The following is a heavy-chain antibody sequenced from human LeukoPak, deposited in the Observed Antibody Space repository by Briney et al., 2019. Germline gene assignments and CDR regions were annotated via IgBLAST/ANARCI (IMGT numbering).Heavy chain of an antibody. D-gene: IGHD2-15*01. J-gene: IGHJ5*02. Sequence: PGGSLRLSCAASGFTFSSYGMHWVRQAPGKGLEWVAVISYDGSNKYYADSVKGRFTISRDNSKNTLYLQMNSLRAEDTAVYYCANGGFDPWGQGTLVTVSS. CDR2: ISYDGSNK. V-gene: IGHV3-30*18. CDR3: ANGGFDP. CDR1: GFTFSSYG.